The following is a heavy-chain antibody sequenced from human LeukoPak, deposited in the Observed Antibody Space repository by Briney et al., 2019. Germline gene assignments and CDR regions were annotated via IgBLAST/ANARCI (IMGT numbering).Heavy chain of an antibody. Sequence: ASVKVSCKASGYTFISYGLTWVRQAPGQGLEWMGSISAYNGNTDYAQKFQGRVTMTTDTSTSTAYMELRSLRSDDTAVYYCARISGGLAYWGQGTLVTVSS. CDR1: GYTFISYG. CDR3: ARISGGLAY. V-gene: IGHV1-18*01. D-gene: IGHD3-10*01. CDR2: ISAYNGNT. J-gene: IGHJ4*02.